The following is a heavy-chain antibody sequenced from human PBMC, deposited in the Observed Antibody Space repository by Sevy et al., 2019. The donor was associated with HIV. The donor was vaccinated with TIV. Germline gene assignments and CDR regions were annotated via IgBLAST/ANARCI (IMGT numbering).Heavy chain of an antibody. D-gene: IGHD2-2*01. CDR1: GFTFSSYS. CDR3: ARDPSEVPVARGEKHFDY. J-gene: IGHJ4*02. CDR2: ISSSSSYI. V-gene: IGHV3-21*01. Sequence: GGSLRLSCAASGFTFSSYSMNWVRQAPGKGLEWVSSISSSSSYIYYADSVKGRFTISRDNAKNSLYLQMNSLRAEDTAVYYCARDPSEVPVARGEKHFDYWGQGTLVTVSS.